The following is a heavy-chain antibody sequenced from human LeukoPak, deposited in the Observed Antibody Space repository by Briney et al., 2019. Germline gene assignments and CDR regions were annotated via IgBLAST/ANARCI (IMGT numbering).Heavy chain of an antibody. CDR2: IYYSGST. Sequence: SETLSPTCTVSGGSISSYYWSWIRQPPGKGLEWIGYIYYSGSTNYNPSLKSRVTISVDTSKNQFSLKLSSVTAADTAVYYCANWDLRDGYNFWGQGTLVTVSS. D-gene: IGHD5-24*01. J-gene: IGHJ4*02. CDR1: GGSISSYY. V-gene: IGHV4-59*01. CDR3: ANWDLRDGYNF.